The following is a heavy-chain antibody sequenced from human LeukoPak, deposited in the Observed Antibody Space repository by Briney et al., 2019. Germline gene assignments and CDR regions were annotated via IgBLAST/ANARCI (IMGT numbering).Heavy chain of an antibody. J-gene: IGHJ4*02. D-gene: IGHD2-15*01. CDR1: GFTFSSYA. Sequence: QSGGSLRLSCAASGFTFSSYAMHWVRQAPGKGLEWVAGISDSGGRMYYPDSVKGRFTISRDNSKNTLYLQMGSLRGDDTALYYCAKVLGYCSGGNCYIVDYWGQGTLVTVSS. CDR3: AKVLGYCSGGNCYIVDY. CDR2: ISDSGGRM. V-gene: IGHV3-23*01.